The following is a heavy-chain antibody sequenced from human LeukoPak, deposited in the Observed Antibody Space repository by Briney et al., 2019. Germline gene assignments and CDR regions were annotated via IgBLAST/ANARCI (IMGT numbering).Heavy chain of an antibody. CDR3: ARERGNSYGYDY. D-gene: IGHD5-18*01. J-gene: IGHJ4*02. CDR1: GFTFSSYE. CDR2: ISSSGSTI. V-gene: IGHV3-48*03. Sequence: PGGSLRLSCAASGFTFSSYEMNWVRQAPGKGLERVSYISSSGSTIYYADSVKGRFTISRDNAKNSLYLQMNSLRAEDTAVYYCARERGNSYGYDYWGQGTLVTVSS.